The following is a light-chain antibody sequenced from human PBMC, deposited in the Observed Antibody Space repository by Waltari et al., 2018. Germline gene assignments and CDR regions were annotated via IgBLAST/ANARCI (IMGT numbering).Light chain of an antibody. CDR3: QQRSSGRT. J-gene: IGKJ1*01. V-gene: IGKV3-11*01. CDR2: DAS. Sequence: EVVMTQSPATLSLSPGESATLSCRASLSVGTHLAWYQQKPGQAPRLLIYDASNRATGIPVRFSGSGSGTDFTLTISTLEPEDFVVYYCQQRSSGRTFGQGTKVEIK. CDR1: LSVGTH.